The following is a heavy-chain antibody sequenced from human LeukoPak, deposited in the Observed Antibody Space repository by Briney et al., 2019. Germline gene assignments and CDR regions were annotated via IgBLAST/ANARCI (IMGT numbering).Heavy chain of an antibody. V-gene: IGHV3-49*03. CDR2: VRTKTHGGAP. CDR1: GATFGDYA. J-gene: IGHJ5*02. Sequence: GGSLRLSCKGSGATFGDYAVTWFRQAPGKGLEWWGFVRTKTHGGAPETAASVKGRFNVSRDDSEGIAYLQMTSLRTEDTAMYYCARVNFRDYRGYTWFEPWGQGTLVTVSS. CDR3: ARVNFRDYRGYTWFEP. D-gene: IGHD3-10*01.